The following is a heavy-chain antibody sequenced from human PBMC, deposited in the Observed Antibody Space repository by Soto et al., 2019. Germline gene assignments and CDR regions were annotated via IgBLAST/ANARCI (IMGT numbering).Heavy chain of an antibody. CDR2: IREAGGES. V-gene: IGHV3-7*04. CDR3: AREADNYYDHHGLDV. D-gene: IGHD1-20*01. CDR1: GFTFSNYW. J-gene: IGHJ6*02. Sequence: EVQLVESGGGSVQPGGSLRLSCVASGFTFSNYWMNWVRKAPGKGLEWVANIREAGGESHYVDSVEGRSTISRDNARMSLYLHMNSRSAEDTAVYYCAREADNYYDHHGLDVWGQGTTVTVSS.